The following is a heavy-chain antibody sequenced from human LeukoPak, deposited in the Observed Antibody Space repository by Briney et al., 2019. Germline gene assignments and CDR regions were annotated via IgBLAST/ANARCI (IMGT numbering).Heavy chain of an antibody. CDR1: GYTFTTYD. CDR3: AIGERSYCFDY. Sequence: ASVKVSCKASGYTFTTYDINWVRQATGQGLEWMGWMNPNSANTGYAQKFQGRVTMTRNTSISTACMELSSLRSEDTAVYYCAIGERSYCFDYWGQGTLVTVSS. D-gene: IGHD1-1*01. V-gene: IGHV1-8*01. J-gene: IGHJ4*02. CDR2: MNPNSANT.